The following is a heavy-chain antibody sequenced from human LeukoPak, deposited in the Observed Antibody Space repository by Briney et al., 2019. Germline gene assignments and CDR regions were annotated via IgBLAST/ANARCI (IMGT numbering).Heavy chain of an antibody. CDR2: ISSSSSYI. CDR3: ARETGLYSGSYLDY. V-gene: IGHV3-21*01. J-gene: IGHJ4*02. Sequence: PGGSLRLSCAASGFTFSSYSMNWVRQAPGKGLEWVSSISSSSSYIYYADSVKGRFTISRDNAKNSLYLQMNSLRAEDTAVYYCARETGLYSGSYLDYWGQGTQVTVSS. CDR1: GFTFSSYS. D-gene: IGHD1-26*01.